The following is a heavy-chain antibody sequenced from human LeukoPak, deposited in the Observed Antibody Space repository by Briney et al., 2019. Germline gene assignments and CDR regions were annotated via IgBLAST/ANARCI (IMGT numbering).Heavy chain of an antibody. Sequence: GGSLRLSCAASGFTFSSYGMSWVRQAPGKGLEWVSAISGSGGSTYYADSVKGRFTISRDNSKNTLYLQMNSLRAEDTAVYYCARARAEYYYGSRYYFDYWGQGTLVTVSS. J-gene: IGHJ4*02. CDR3: ARARAEYYYGSRYYFDY. V-gene: IGHV3-23*01. CDR2: ISGSGGST. CDR1: GFTFSSYG. D-gene: IGHD3-10*01.